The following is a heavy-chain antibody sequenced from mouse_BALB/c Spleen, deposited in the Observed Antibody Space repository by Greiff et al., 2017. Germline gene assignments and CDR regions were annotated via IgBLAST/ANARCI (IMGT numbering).Heavy chain of an antibody. D-gene: IGHD1-2*01. J-gene: IGHJ2*01. CDR2: INPGSGGT. Sequence: VQGVESGAELVRPGTSVKVSCKASGYAFTNYLIEWVKQRPGQGLEWIGVINPGSGGTNYNEKFKGKATLTADKSSSTAYMQLSSLTSDDSAVYFCASFITTATTGDYWGQGTTLTVSS. V-gene: IGHV1-54*01. CDR3: ASFITTATTGDY. CDR1: GYAFTNYL.